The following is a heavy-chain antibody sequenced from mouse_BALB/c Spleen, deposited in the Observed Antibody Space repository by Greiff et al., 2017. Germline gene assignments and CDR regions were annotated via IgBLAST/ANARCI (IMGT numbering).Heavy chain of an antibody. CDR1: GFTFSSYT. Sequence: EVKLVESGGGLVQPGGSLKLSCAASGFTFSSYTMSWVRQTPEKRLEWVAYISNGGGSTYYPDTVKGRFTISRDNAKNTLYLQMSSLKSEDTAMYYCARRGTSYPFAYWGQGTLVTVSA. CDR2: ISNGGGST. V-gene: IGHV5-12-2*01. D-gene: IGHD5-5*01. J-gene: IGHJ3*01. CDR3: ARRGTSYPFAY.